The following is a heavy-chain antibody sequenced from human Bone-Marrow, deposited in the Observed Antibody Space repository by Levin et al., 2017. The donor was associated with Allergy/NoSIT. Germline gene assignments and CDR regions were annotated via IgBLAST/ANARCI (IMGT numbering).Heavy chain of an antibody. J-gene: IGHJ4*02. V-gene: IGHV4-34*01. CDR3: AREGGGVCY. Sequence: PSETLSLTCAVYGGSFSGYYWSWIRQPPGKGLEWIGEINHSGSTNYNPSLKSRVTISVDTSKNQFSLKLSSVTAADTAVYYCAREGGGVCYWGQGTLVTVSS. CDR1: GGSFSGYY. D-gene: IGHD2-8*02. CDR2: INHSGST.